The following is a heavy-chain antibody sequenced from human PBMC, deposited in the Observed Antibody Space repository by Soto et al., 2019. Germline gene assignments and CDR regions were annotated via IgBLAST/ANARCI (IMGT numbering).Heavy chain of an antibody. CDR2: IYYSGET. V-gene: IGHV4-59*12. D-gene: IGHD3-10*01. CDR3: ARDQGGEFLKGSGMDV. Sequence: QVQLQESGPGLVKPSETLSLTCTVSGDSISRYYWSWIRLSPGKGLEWIGYIYYSGETNYNPSVKSRVTISVDRTKNQFSLKLGSVTAADTAVYYCARDQGGEFLKGSGMDVWGQWTTVTVSS. J-gene: IGHJ6*02. CDR1: GDSISRYY.